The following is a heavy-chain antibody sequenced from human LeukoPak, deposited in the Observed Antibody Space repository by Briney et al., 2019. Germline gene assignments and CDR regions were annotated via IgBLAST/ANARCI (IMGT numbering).Heavy chain of an antibody. CDR1: GGSISSYY. V-gene: IGHV4-59*12. CDR3: ARVTYYDSSEALDY. J-gene: IGHJ4*02. Sequence: KPSETLSLTCTVSGGSISSYYWSWIRQPPGKGLEWIGYIYHSGSTYYNPSLKSRVTISVDRSKNQFSLKLSSVTAADTAVYYCARVTYYDSSEALDYWGQGTLVTVSS. D-gene: IGHD3-22*01. CDR2: IYHSGST.